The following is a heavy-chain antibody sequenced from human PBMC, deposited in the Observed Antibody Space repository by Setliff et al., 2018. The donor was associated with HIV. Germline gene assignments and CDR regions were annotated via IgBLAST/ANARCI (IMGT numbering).Heavy chain of an antibody. CDR1: GFSLSTSGVG. CDR2: IYWNDDK. V-gene: IGHV2-5*01. D-gene: IGHD3-10*01. J-gene: IGHJ6*02. CDR3: AHSFYGSGLYYYYYGMDV. Sequence: SGPTLVNPTQTLTLTCTFSGFSLSTSGVGVGWIRQPPGKALEWLALIYWNDDKRYSPSLKSRLTITKDASKNQVVLTMTNMDPVDTATYYCAHSFYGSGLYYYYYGMDVWGQGTTVTVSS.